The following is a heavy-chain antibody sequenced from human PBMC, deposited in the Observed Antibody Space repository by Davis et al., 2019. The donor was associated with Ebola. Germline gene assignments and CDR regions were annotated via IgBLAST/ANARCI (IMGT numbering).Heavy chain of an antibody. CDR1: GFTFSDYY. CDR3: ARDQQLPPVHYYYGMDV. J-gene: IGHJ6*04. D-gene: IGHD6-13*01. V-gene: IGHV3-11*01. CDR2: ISSSGNTI. Sequence: SLKISCAASGFTFSDYYMSWIRQAPGKGLEWVSYISSSGNTIYYADSVKGRFTISRDNAKNSLYLQMNSLRAEDTAVYYCARDQQLPPVHYYYGMDVWGKGTTVTVSS.